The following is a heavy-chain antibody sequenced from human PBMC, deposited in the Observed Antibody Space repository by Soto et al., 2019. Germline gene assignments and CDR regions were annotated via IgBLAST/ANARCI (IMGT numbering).Heavy chain of an antibody. CDR3: ARDGDPPTVTTPFDY. V-gene: IGHV3-21*01. Sequence: GGSLRLSCAASGFTFSSYSMNWVRQAPGKGLEWVSSISSSSSYIYYADSVKGRFTISRDNAKNSLYLQMNSLRAEDTAVYYCARDGDPPTVTTPFDYWGQGTLVTVSS. J-gene: IGHJ4*02. CDR1: GFTFSSYS. D-gene: IGHD4-17*01. CDR2: ISSSSSYI.